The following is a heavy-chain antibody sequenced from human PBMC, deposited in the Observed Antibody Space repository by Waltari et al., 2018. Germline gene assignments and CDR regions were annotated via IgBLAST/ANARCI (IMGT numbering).Heavy chain of an antibody. D-gene: IGHD3-22*01. CDR3: AGYWGYDNTCYSWGYFDY. Sequence: QVQLRESGPGLVKPTETLSLTCTASGGSVRSGTYYWSWIRQPPGEGLEWIWPIFYSWGTDFHPSLKSRVTLSVDTSKNQFSLRLSSVTAADTAVYYCAGYWGYDNTCYSWGYFDYWGQGTLVTVSS. CDR2: IFYSWGT. V-gene: IGHV4-61*01. CDR1: GGSVRSGTYY. J-gene: IGHJ4*02.